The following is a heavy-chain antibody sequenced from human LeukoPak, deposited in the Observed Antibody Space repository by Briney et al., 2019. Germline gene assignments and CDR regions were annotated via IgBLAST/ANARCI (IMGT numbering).Heavy chain of an antibody. V-gene: IGHV3-7*03. CDR2: VNRDGSET. CDR1: GFTFSDYW. CDR3: ARNNGMDV. J-gene: IGHJ6*02. Sequence: GGSLRLSCAAAGFTFSDYWMTWVRQVPGRGPEWVANVNRDGSETYYLDSVKGRFTISKDNAKNSLYLQMNSLRAEDTALYHCARNNGMDVWGQGTTVIVSS.